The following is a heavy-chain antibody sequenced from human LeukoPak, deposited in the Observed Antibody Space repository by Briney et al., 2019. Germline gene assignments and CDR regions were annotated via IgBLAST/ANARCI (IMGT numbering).Heavy chain of an antibody. J-gene: IGHJ4*02. V-gene: IGHV3-11*04. D-gene: IGHD1-14*01. CDR2: ISSSGSTI. Sequence: GGSLRLSCAASGFTFSDYYMSWIRQAPGKGLEWVSYISSSGSTIYYADSVKGRFTLSRDNAKNSLHLQMNSLRAEDTAVYYCARGSPFAYPNPYKDIFDYWGQGTLVTVSS. CDR1: GFTFSDYY. CDR3: ARGSPFAYPNPYKDIFDY.